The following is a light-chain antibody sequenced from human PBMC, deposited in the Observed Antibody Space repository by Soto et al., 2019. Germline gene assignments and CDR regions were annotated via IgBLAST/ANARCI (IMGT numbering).Light chain of an antibody. CDR1: NSDVGGYNY. Sequence: QSALTQPRSVSGSPGQSVTISCTGTNSDVGGYNYVSWYQHYPGKAPKLMISGVSERPSGVPDRFSGSKSGNTASLTISGLQAEDEADYYCCSYVDTDTWVFGGGTKLTVL. CDR2: GVS. CDR3: CSYVDTDTWV. J-gene: IGLJ3*02. V-gene: IGLV2-11*01.